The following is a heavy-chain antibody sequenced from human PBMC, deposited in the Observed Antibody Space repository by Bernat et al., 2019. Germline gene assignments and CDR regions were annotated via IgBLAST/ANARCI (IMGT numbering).Heavy chain of an antibody. J-gene: IGHJ6*02. CDR1: GFTFSSYA. CDR2: ISYDGSNK. Sequence: QVQLVESGGGVVQPGRSLRLSCAASGFTFSSYAMHWVRQAPGKGLEWVAVISYDGSNKYYADSVKGRFTISRDNSKNTLYLQMNSLRAEDTAVYYCAREAVADSFYYYYGMDVWGQGTTVTVSS. V-gene: IGHV3-30-3*01. D-gene: IGHD6-19*01. CDR3: AREAVADSFYYYYGMDV.